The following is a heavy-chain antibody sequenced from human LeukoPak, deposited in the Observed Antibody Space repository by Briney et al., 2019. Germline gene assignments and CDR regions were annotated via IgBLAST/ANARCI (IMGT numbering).Heavy chain of an antibody. CDR1: GYNFISYW. CDR3: ARQFGYFDSSGLFDY. CDR2: IYPADSDT. V-gene: IGHV5-51*01. Sequence: GESLKISCKGTGYNFISYWIGWVRQMPGKGLERMGIIYPADSDTTYSPSLQGQVTISADKSISTAYLQWSSLKASDTAIYYCARQFGYFDSSGLFDYWGQGTLVTVSS. J-gene: IGHJ4*02. D-gene: IGHD3-22*01.